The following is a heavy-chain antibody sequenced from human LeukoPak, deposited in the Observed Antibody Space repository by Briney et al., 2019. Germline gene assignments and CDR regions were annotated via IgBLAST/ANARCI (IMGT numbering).Heavy chain of an antibody. CDR2: ISAYNGNT. CDR1: GYTFTSYG. J-gene: IGHJ3*02. Sequence: ASVKVSCKASGYTFTSYGISWVRQAPGQGLEWMGWISAYNGNTNYAQKLQGRVTMTTDTSTSTAYMELRSLRSDDTAVYYCARDSAPLLAVGGAFDIWGQGTMVTVSS. CDR3: ARDSAPLLAVGGAFDI. D-gene: IGHD1-26*01. V-gene: IGHV1-18*01.